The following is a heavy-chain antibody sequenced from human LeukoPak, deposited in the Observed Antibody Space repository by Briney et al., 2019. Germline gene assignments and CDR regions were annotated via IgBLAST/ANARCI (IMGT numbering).Heavy chain of an antibody. J-gene: IGHJ4*02. V-gene: IGHV3-23*01. Sequence: GGSLRLSCAASGFTFNNYAMSWVRQAPGKGLEWVSGISGSGGSTYYADSVKGRFTISRDNSKNTLFLQMTSLRADDMAVYYCAKAYYDFWTGSRGSYGGHFDYWGQGALVTASS. D-gene: IGHD3-3*01. CDR2: ISGSGGST. CDR3: AKAYYDFWTGSRGSYGGHFDY. CDR1: GFTFNNYA.